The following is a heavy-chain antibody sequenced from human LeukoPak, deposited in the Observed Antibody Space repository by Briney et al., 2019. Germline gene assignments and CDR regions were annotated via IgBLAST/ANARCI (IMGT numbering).Heavy chain of an antibody. CDR3: ARHLSGPDYYDSSGYLDY. CDR1: GYPFDTYW. J-gene: IGHJ4*02. D-gene: IGHD3-22*01. V-gene: IGHV5-51*01. Sequence: GESLKVSCKGSGYPFDTYWMGWVRQMPGKGLEWMGIIYPGDSDTRYSPSFQGQVTISADKSISTAYLQWSSLKASDTAMYYCARHLSGPDYYDSSGYLDYWGQGTLVTVSS. CDR2: IYPGDSDT.